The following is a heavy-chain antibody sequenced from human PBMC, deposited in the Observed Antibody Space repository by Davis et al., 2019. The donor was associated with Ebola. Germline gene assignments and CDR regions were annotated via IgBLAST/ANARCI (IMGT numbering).Heavy chain of an antibody. Sequence: ASVKVSCKASGYTFTGYYMHWVRQAPGQGLEWMGRINPNSGGTNYAQKFQGRVTMTRDTSISTAYMELSRLRSDDTAVYYCARGLEDTMIVVVMSLYDYWGRGTLVTVSS. D-gene: IGHD3-22*01. J-gene: IGHJ4*02. CDR2: INPNSGGT. CDR3: ARGLEDTMIVVVMSLYDY. CDR1: GYTFTGYY. V-gene: IGHV1-2*06.